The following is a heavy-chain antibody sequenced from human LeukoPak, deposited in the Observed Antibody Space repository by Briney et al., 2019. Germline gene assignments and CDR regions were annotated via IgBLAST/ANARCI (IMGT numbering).Heavy chain of an antibody. J-gene: IGHJ4*02. V-gene: IGHV1-3*01. CDR2: INAGNGNT. CDR3: ARGDDDFGPFDY. D-gene: IGHD3-3*01. Sequence: ASVKVSCKASGYTFTSYAMHWVRQAPGQRLEWMGWINAGNGNTKYSQKFQGRVTITRDTSASTAYMELSSLRPEDTAVYYCARGDDDFGPFDYWGQGTLVTVSS. CDR1: GYTFTSYA.